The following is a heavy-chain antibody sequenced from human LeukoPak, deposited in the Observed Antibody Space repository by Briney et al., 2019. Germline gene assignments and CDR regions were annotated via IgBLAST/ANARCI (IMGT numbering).Heavy chain of an antibody. CDR3: AKDVYYGSGDLIYYDYYKYD. CDR1: VFNFSSYL. V-gene: IGHV3-23*01. Sequence: PGGCLRLSCAASVFNFSSYLVSSVRRAPGKGLELVSAISGSGGSTYYADSVKDRFTISRDNTKNTLYPQTNSLRAEDTSVKSGAKDVYYGSGDLIYYDYYKYDWGKGTTVTVSS. J-gene: IGHJ6*03. D-gene: IGHD3-3*01. CDR2: ISGSGGST.